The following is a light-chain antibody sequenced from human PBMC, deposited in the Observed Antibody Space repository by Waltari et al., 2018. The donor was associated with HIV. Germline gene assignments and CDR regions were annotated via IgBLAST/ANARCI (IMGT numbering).Light chain of an antibody. CDR2: GQN. Sequence: SSELTQDPAVSVALGQTVRITCQGDCLKTYYATSDQQKPRRSHGLGMYGQNNRPSGIPDRFSGSYSKNTASLTITGAQAEDEADYYCTSRDISGTRVVFGGGTKLTVL. V-gene: IGLV3-19*01. CDR1: CLKTYY. J-gene: IGLJ2*01. CDR3: TSRDISGTRVV.